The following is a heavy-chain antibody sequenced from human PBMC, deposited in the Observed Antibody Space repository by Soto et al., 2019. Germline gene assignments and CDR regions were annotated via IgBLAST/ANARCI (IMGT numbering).Heavy chain of an antibody. D-gene: IGHD3-3*01. V-gene: IGHV4-34*01. CDR1: GGSFSGYS. CDR2: INHSGST. J-gene: IGHJ4*02. Sequence: SETLSLTCAVYGGSFSGYSWTWIRQSPGKGLEWIGQINHSGSTNYNPSLKSRVTISVDTSKNQFSLKLSSVTAADTAVYYCARGPTLITIFGVVTPLGYFDYWGQGTLVTVSS. CDR3: ARGPTLITIFGVVTPLGYFDY.